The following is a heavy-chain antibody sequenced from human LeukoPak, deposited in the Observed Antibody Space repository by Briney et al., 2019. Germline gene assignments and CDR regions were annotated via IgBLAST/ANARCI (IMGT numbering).Heavy chain of an antibody. Sequence: SETLYLTYAVSGGSISSRNWWSWVRQPPGKGLEWIGEIYHSGSTNYNPSLQSRVSISVDKSKNQFSLKLTSVTAADTAMYYYAMTLSEYSSSPAIWGQGTLVTVSS. CDR2: IYHSGST. D-gene: IGHD6-13*01. J-gene: IGHJ4*02. V-gene: IGHV4-4*02. CDR3: AMTLSEYSSSPAI. CDR1: GGSISSRNW.